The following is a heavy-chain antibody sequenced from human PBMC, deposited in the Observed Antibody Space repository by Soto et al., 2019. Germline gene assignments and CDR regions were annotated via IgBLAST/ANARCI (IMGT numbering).Heavy chain of an antibody. V-gene: IGHV3-30*18. J-gene: IGHJ4*02. D-gene: IGHD3-16*02. CDR1: GFTFNSYG. CDR2: ISYDGSDK. CDR3: SKDLDGLQGLVDSSFCFDY. Sequence: QVQLVESGGGVVQPGRSLRLSCAASGFTFNSYGMHWVRQAPGKGLEWVAVISYDGSDKYYADSVKGRFTISRDNSKNXRCXQMNSLRAEDTAVYYCSKDLDGLQGLVDSSFCFDYWGQGTLVTVSS.